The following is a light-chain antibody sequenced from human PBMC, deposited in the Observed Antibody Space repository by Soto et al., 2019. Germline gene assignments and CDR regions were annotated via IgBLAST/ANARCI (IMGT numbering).Light chain of an antibody. CDR2: STS. CDR3: LQHNNFRWT. J-gene: IGKJ1*01. CDR1: PGFRGD. V-gene: IGKV1-17*01. Sequence: QITPSPFSLSAFVGDKVTITCPASPGFRGDLGWYQQKPGKAPKRLIYSTSRLQSGVPSRFSGSGSGTEFTLTISSLQPEDFATYYCLQHNNFRWTFGQGTKVEIK.